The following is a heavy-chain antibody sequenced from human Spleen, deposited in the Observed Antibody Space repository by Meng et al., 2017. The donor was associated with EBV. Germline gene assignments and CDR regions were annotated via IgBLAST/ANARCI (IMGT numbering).Heavy chain of an antibody. CDR1: GGSVSTGSYY. Sequence: QGQLRGTGPGRVKPAAALALRCPVSGGSVSTGSYYWTWIRQPPGKGLEWIGYIYNSGSTNYSPSLKSRVTISVDTSKNQFSPTLSSVTAADTAVYYCAREHEVGVASWVDYWGQGALVTVSS. D-gene: IGHD1-26*01. CDR3: AREHEVGVASWVDY. V-gene: IGHV4-61*01. CDR2: IYNSGST. J-gene: IGHJ4*02.